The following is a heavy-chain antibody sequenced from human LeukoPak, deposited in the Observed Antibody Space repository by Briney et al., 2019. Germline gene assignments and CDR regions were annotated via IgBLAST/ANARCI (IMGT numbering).Heavy chain of an antibody. J-gene: IGHJ4*02. CDR1: GFIFSNYN. CDR2: ISCSSSTI. CDR3: AREILSGYSDY. Sequence: GGSQRLSCAASGFIFSNYNMNWVRQAPGKGLEWVSHISCSSSTIYYADSVKGRFTISRDNAKNSLYLQMNNLRDEDTAVYYCAREILSGYSDYWGQGTLVTVSS. D-gene: IGHD3-9*01. V-gene: IGHV3-48*02.